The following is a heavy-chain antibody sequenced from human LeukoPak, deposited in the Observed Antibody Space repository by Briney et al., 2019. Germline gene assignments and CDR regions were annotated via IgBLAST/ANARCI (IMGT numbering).Heavy chain of an antibody. J-gene: IGHJ3*02. D-gene: IGHD3-22*01. CDR3: ASEGYYDSSGYNGAFDI. V-gene: IGHV4-30-4*08. CDR2: VYYSGST. CDR1: RVSISSGDYY. Sequence: SETLSLSCTVSRVSISSGDYYWSWIRQPPGKGLEWVGYVYYSGSTYYNSSLKSRVTISGDTSKNQFSLKLSSVTAADTAVYYCASEGYYDSSGYNGAFDIWGQGTMVTVSS.